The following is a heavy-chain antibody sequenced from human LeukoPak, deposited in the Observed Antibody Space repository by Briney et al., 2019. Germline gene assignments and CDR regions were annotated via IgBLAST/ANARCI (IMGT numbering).Heavy chain of an antibody. CDR2: IKQDGGEK. Sequence: GGSLRLSCAASGFTFSSYWMSWVRQAPGKGLEWVANIKQDGGEKYYVDSVKDRFTISRDNAKNSLYLQMNGLRAEDTAVYYCARVASSTTYGRSCCFDYWGQGTLVTVSS. J-gene: IGHJ4*02. CDR1: GFTFSSYW. V-gene: IGHV3-7*01. CDR3: ARVASSTTYGRSCCFDY. D-gene: IGHD6-6*01.